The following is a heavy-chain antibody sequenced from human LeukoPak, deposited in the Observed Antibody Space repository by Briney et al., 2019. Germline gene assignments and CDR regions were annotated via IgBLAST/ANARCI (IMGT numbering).Heavy chain of an antibody. CDR2: ISGSGGRT. CDR3: AKETVLRITMIVVVIRAFDI. Sequence: GGSLRLSCAASGFTFSSYAMTWGRQAPGKGLEWVSGISGSGGRTNYADSVKGRFTISRDNSKNTLYLQMYSLRAEDTAVYYCAKETVLRITMIVVVIRAFDIWGQGTMVTVSS. D-gene: IGHD3-22*01. V-gene: IGHV3-23*01. J-gene: IGHJ3*02. CDR1: GFTFSSYA.